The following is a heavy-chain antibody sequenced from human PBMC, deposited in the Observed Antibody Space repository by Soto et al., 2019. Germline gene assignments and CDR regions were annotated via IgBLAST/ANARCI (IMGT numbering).Heavy chain of an antibody. Sequence: GESLKISCKGSGYSFTNYWIAWVRQMPGKGLEWMGVIYPRDSDTKYSPSFQGQVTISADKSISTAYLQWSSLKASDTAIYYCARQATYAFWSGYYVDPWGQGTLVTVSS. CDR1: GYSFTNYW. V-gene: IGHV5-51*01. J-gene: IGHJ5*02. D-gene: IGHD3-3*01. CDR2: IYPRDSDT. CDR3: ARQATYAFWSGYYVDP.